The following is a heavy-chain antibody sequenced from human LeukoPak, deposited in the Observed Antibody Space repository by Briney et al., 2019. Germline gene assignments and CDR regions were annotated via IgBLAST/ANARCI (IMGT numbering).Heavy chain of an antibody. J-gene: IGHJ4*02. D-gene: IGHD4-11*01. CDR1: GYTFTNHG. CDR2: IRPSNGDT. CDR3: ARDWPTVIADY. V-gene: IGHV1-18*04. Sequence: ASVKVSCKSSGYTFTNHGISWLRHAPGQGLEWMGWIRPSNGDTKYAEKGQGRLSMTTDTYTTTAYMELRSLRSDDTAVYYCARDWPTVIADYWGQGTLVTVSS.